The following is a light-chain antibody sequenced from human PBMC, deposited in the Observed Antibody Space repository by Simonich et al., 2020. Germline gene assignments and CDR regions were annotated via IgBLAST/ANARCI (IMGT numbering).Light chain of an antibody. J-gene: IGKJ1*01. CDR1: QSVLYSSNNKNY. CDR3: QQYYSTPRT. V-gene: IGKV4-1*01. CDR2: WAS. Sequence: DIVMTQSPDSLAVSLGERATINCKSSQSVLYSSNNKNYLTWYQQKPGQPPKLLIYWASTRESGVPDRCSGSGSGTDFTLTNSSLQAEDVAVYYCQQYYSTPRTFGQGPKVEIK.